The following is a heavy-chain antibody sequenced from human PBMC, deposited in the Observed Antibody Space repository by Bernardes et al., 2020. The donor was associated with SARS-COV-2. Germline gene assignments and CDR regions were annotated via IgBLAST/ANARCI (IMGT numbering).Heavy chain of an antibody. D-gene: IGHD3-10*01. CDR2: IYYSDIT. CDR3: ARHLVRGVIDGMDI. J-gene: IGHJ6*02. V-gene: IGHV4-59*08. Sequence: SETLSLTRTVSGASITSYYWSWIRQTPGKGLEWIGYIYYSDITKYNPSLQSRATISLHTSKNQSSLSLTSVTAADTAVYYCARHLVRGVIDGMDIWGQGTTVTVSS. CDR1: GASITSYY.